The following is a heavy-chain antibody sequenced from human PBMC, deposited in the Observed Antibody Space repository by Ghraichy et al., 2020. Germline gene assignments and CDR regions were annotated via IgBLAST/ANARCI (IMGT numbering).Heavy chain of an antibody. Sequence: GGSLKLSCAASGFTFSSYWMSWVRQAPGKGLEWVANIKQDGSEKYYVDSVKGRFTISRDNAKNSLYLQMNSLRAEDTAVYYCARDRLYYDILTGYLYYFDYWGQGTLVTVSS. CDR2: IKQDGSEK. D-gene: IGHD3-9*01. CDR1: GFTFSSYW. J-gene: IGHJ4*02. V-gene: IGHV3-7*01. CDR3: ARDRLYYDILTGYLYYFDY.